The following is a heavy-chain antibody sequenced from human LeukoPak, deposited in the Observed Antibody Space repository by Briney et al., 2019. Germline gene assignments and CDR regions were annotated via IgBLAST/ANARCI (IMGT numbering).Heavy chain of an antibody. CDR3: ARVRYSGSYSSFDY. V-gene: IGHV3-20*04. CDR1: GFTFSSYA. J-gene: IGHJ4*02. CDR2: INWNGGST. Sequence: GGSLRLSCAASGFTFSSYAMHWVRQAPGKGLEWVSGINWNGGSTGYADSVKGRFTISRDNAKNSLYLQMNSLRAEDTALYYCARVRYSGSYSSFDYWGQGTLVTVSS. D-gene: IGHD1-26*01.